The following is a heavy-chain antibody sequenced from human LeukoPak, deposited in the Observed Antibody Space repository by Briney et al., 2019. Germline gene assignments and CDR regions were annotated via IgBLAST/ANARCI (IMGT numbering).Heavy chain of an antibody. V-gene: IGHV4-4*02. CDR1: GGSISSSNW. D-gene: IGHD3-9*01. Sequence: SETLSLTCAVSGGSISSSNWWSWIRQPPGKGLEWIGEIYHSGSTNYNPSLKSRVTISVDKSKTQFSLKLSSVTAADTAVYYCARGLGRLYLRYFDWFGDINYYYYMDVWGKGTTVTVSS. CDR3: ARGLGRLYLRYFDWFGDINYYYYMDV. J-gene: IGHJ6*03. CDR2: IYHSGST.